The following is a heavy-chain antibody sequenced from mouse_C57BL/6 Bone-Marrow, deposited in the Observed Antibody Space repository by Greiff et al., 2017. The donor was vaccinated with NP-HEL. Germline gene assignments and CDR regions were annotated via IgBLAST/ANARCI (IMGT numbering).Heavy chain of an antibody. J-gene: IGHJ3*01. V-gene: IGHV1-52*01. CDR3: ARGHLSNPWFAY. CDR2: IDPSDSET. Sequence: QVQLQQPGAELVRPGSSVKLSCKASGYTFTSYWMHWVKQRPIQGLEWIGNIDPSDSETHYNQKFKDKATLTVDKSSSTAYMQLSSLTSEDSAVYYCARGHLSNPWFAYWGQGTLVTVSA. D-gene: IGHD3-3*01. CDR1: GYTFTSYW.